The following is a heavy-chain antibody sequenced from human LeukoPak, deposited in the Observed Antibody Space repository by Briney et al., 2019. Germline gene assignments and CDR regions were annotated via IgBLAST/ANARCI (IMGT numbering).Heavy chain of an antibody. J-gene: IGHJ4*01. V-gene: IGHV3-48*04. CDR3: AKEGRYCSSTSCATAFDY. Sequence: GGSLRLSCAASGFTFSSYSMNWVRQAPGKGLEWVSYISSSSSTIYYADSVKGRFTISRDNAKNSLYLQMNSLRAEDTAVYYCAKEGRYCSSTSCATAFDYWGQGTLVTVSS. D-gene: IGHD2-2*01. CDR2: ISSSSSTI. CDR1: GFTFSSYS.